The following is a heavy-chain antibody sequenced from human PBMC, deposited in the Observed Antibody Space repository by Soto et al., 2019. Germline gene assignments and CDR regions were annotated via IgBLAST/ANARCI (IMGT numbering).Heavy chain of an antibody. V-gene: IGHV6-1*01. Sequence: PSQTLSLTCAISGDSVSSNSAAWNWIRQSPSRGLEWLGRTYYRSKWYNDYAVSVKSRMTINPDTSKNQFSLQLNSVTPEDTAVYYCAKEGITGTTVDYGMDVWGQGTTVTVSS. CDR3: AKEGITGTTVDYGMDV. CDR2: TYYRSKWYN. J-gene: IGHJ6*02. D-gene: IGHD1-7*01. CDR1: GDSVSSNSAA.